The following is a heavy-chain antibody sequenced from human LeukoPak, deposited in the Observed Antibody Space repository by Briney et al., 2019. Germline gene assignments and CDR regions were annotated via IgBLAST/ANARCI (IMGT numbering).Heavy chain of an antibody. J-gene: IGHJ4*02. CDR1: GGTFSSYA. D-gene: IGHD3-9*01. V-gene: IGHV1-69*01. CDR3: ASSYDILTGYYPFDY. Sequence: GASVKVSCKASGGTFSSYAISWVRQAPGQGLEWMGGIIPIFGTANYAQKFQGRVTITADESTSTAYMELSSLRSEDTAVYYCASSYDILTGYYPFDYWGQGTLVTVSS. CDR2: IIPIFGTA.